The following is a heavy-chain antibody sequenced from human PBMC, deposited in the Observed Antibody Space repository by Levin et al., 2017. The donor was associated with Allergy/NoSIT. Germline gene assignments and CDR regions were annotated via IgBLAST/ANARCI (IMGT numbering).Heavy chain of an antibody. CDR2: ISSSRSYT. CDR3: ARQGIFGRESYYYMDV. V-gene: IGHV3-11*03. D-gene: IGHD2-15*01. J-gene: IGHJ6*03. Sequence: GGSLRLSCAASGFTFSDYSMSWIRQAPGKGLEWVSYISSSRSYTNYAESVKGRFTISRDNAKNSLYLQMNSLRAEDTAVYYCARQGIFGRESYYYMDVWGNGTAVTVSS. CDR1: GFTFSDYS.